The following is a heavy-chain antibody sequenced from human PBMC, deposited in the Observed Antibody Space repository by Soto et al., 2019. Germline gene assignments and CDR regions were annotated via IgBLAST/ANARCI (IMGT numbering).Heavy chain of an antibody. CDR2: ISAYNGNT. V-gene: IGHV1-18*01. J-gene: IGHJ6*02. CDR1: GYTFTSYG. Sequence: QVQLVQSGAEVKKPGASVKVSCKASGYTFTSYGISWVRQAPGQGLEWMGWISAYNGNTNYAQKLQGRVTMTTDTSXXTAYMELRSLRSDDTAVYYCARTTVTTSYYYGMDVWGQGTTVTVSS. D-gene: IGHD4-17*01. CDR3: ARTTVTTSYYYGMDV.